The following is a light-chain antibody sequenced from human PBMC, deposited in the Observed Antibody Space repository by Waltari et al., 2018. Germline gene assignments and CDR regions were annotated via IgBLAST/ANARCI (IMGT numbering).Light chain of an antibody. CDR3: QAWDSRTAV. V-gene: IGLV3-1*01. J-gene: IGLJ2*01. CDR1: NLGTKY. CDR2: QDH. Sequence: SYELVQPPSLSVSPAQTATITCSGDNLGTKYVSWYQQKPGQSPILVIFQDHTRPSGIPDRFSGSNSGNTATLTISGTQTMDEADYYCQAWDSRTAVFGGGTRLTVL.